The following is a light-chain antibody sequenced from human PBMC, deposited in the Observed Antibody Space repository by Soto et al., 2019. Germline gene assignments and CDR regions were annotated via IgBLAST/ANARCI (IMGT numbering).Light chain of an antibody. J-gene: IGLJ3*02. CDR3: GSHAGDSNLV. V-gene: IGLV2-8*01. CDR1: SSDIGAYNY. CDR2: EVT. Sequence: QSVLTQPASVSGSPGQSITISCTGTSSDIGAYNYVSWYQQHPGKAPKLLIYEVTKRPSGVPDRFSGSKSGNTASLTVSGLQAEDEAGYYCGSHAGDSNLVFGGGTQLTVL.